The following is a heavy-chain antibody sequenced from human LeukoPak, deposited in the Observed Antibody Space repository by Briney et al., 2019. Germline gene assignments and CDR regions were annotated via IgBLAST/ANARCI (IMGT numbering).Heavy chain of an antibody. V-gene: IGHV3-30*02. CDR3: AKDSGGNQFSYYMDV. CDR2: IWYDGSNK. D-gene: IGHD4-23*01. J-gene: IGHJ6*03. Sequence: PGGSLRLSCAASGFTFSNYGIHWVRQAPGKGLEWVAFIWYDGSNKYYADSVKGQFTISRDNSKNTLYLQMNSLRAEDTAVYYCAKDSGGNQFSYYMDVWSKGTTVTVSS. CDR1: GFTFSNYG.